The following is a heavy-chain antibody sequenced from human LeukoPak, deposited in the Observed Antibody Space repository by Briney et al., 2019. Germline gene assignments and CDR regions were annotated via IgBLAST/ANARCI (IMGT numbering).Heavy chain of an antibody. CDR1: GGSISSSSYY. V-gene: IGHV4-61*03. D-gene: IGHD3-22*01. CDR2: IYYSGST. CDR3: ARESYYYESSGYYPYYFDY. J-gene: IGHJ4*02. Sequence: SETLSLTCTVSGGSISSSSYYWSWIRQPPGKGLEWIGYIYYSGSTNYNPSLKSRVTISVDTSENHFSPKLSSVTAADTAVYYCARESYYYESSGYYPYYFDYWGQGILVTVSP.